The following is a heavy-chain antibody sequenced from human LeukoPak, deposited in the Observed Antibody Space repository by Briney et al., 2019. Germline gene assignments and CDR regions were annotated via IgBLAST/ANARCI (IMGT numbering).Heavy chain of an antibody. CDR1: GFTFSDYY. D-gene: IGHD3-10*01. CDR3: AREGYYGSGSPPSLYFDY. CDR2: ISSTGSTI. J-gene: IGHJ4*02. Sequence: SGGSLRLSCAASGFTFSDYYMSWIRQAPGKGLEWVSYISSTGSTIYYADSVKGRFTISRDNAKNSLYLQMNSLRAEDTAVYYCAREGYYGSGSPPSLYFDYWGQGTLVTVSS. V-gene: IGHV3-11*01.